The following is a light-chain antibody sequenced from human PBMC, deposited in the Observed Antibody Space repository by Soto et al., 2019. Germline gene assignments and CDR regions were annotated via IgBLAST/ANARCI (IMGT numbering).Light chain of an antibody. CDR2: SGA. V-gene: IGLV3-21*04. CDR3: QVWGSGSEHAV. J-gene: IGLJ7*01. CDR1: NIGSKS. Sequence: SSELTQPPSVSVAPGKTARITCGGSNIGSKSVHWYQQKPGQAPVLVIYSGADRPSGIPERFSGSNSGNTATLNISRVEAGDEADYFCQVWGSGSEHAVFGGGTQLTVL.